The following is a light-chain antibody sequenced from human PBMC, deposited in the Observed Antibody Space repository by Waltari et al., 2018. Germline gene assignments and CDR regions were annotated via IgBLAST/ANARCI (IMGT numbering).Light chain of an antibody. Sequence: EIVLTQSPDILSFSPGERATLSCRASQSVGTYLAWYQQRPGQSPRLLIYDASYKATVIPARFSGSGSETDFTLTISSLQPEDFAVYYCQQRRNWPLTFGGGTRVQI. CDR1: QSVGTY. CDR3: QQRRNWPLT. CDR2: DAS. J-gene: IGKJ4*01. V-gene: IGKV3-11*01.